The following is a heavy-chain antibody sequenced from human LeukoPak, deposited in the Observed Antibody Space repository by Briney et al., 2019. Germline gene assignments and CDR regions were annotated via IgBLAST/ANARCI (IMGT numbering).Heavy chain of an antibody. Sequence: QPGGSLRLSCAASGFTFSSYWMSWVRQAPGKGLEWVANIEQDGSEKYYVDSVKGRFTISRDNAKNSLYLQMNSLRAEDTAVYYCARVIPPQYYYDSSGYYLTDAFDYWGQGTLVTVSS. V-gene: IGHV3-7*01. D-gene: IGHD3-22*01. CDR3: ARVIPPQYYYDSSGYYLTDAFDY. J-gene: IGHJ4*02. CDR1: GFTFSSYW. CDR2: IEQDGSEK.